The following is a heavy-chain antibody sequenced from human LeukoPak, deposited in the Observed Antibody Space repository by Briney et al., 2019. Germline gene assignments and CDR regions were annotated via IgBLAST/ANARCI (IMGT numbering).Heavy chain of an antibody. CDR2: IRSKANSYAT. J-gene: IGHJ4*02. V-gene: IGHV3-73*01. Sequence: GGSLRLSCAASGFTFSGSAMHWVHQASGKGLEWVGRIRSKANSYATAYAASVKGRFTISRDDSKNTAYLQMNSLKTEDTAVYYCTRHDLTTVTTIDYWGQGTLVTVSS. CDR1: GFTFSGSA. CDR3: TRHDLTTVTTIDY. D-gene: IGHD4-17*01.